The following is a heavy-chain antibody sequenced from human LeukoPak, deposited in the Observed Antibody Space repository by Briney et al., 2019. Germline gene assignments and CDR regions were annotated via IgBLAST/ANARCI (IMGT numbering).Heavy chain of an antibody. CDR2: ISAYNGNT. CDR1: GYTFTSYG. V-gene: IGHV1-18*01. J-gene: IGHJ4*02. Sequence: GASVKVSCKASGYTFTSYGISWVRQAPGQGLEWMGWISAYNGNTNYAQKLQGRVTMTTDTSTSTAYMELRSLRSDDTAVYYCARGVLLWFGEFPSCFDYWGQGTLVTVSS. D-gene: IGHD3-10*01. CDR3: ARGVLLWFGEFPSCFDY.